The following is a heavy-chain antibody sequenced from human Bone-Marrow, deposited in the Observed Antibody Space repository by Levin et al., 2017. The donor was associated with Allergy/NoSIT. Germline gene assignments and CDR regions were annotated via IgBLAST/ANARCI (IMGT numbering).Heavy chain of an antibody. CDR1: GDSISSGGYY. Sequence: LRLSCTVSGDSISSGGYYWSWIRQHPGKGLEWIGYIYHSGSSDYSPSLKSRLTIAIDTSKNQFSLQLTSVTAADTGVYYCARVNVYRPYFYYGLDVWGRGTMVTVSS. CDR2: IYHSGSS. D-gene: IGHD5/OR15-5a*01. V-gene: IGHV4-31*03. CDR3: ARVNVYRPYFYYGLDV. J-gene: IGHJ6*02.